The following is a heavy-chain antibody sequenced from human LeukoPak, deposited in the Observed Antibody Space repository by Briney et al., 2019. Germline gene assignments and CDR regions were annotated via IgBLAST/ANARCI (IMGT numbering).Heavy chain of an antibody. V-gene: IGHV3-21*01. Sequence: GGSLRLSCAASGFTFSSYSMNWVRQAPGKGLEWVSSISSSSSYIYYAGSVKGRFTISRDNAKNSLYLQMNSLRAEDTAVYYCARGRRTIAVARNYYMDVWGKGTTVTVSS. J-gene: IGHJ6*03. D-gene: IGHD6-19*01. CDR3: ARGRRTIAVARNYYMDV. CDR2: ISSSSSYI. CDR1: GFTFSSYS.